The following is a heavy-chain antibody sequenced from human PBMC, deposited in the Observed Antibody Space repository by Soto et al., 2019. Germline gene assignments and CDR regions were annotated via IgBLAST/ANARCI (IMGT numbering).Heavy chain of an antibody. V-gene: IGHV3-7*01. D-gene: IGHD3-16*02. CDR1: GFTFSSYA. CDR3: ARDGPYYDYIWGSYRWGAFDI. J-gene: IGHJ3*02. Sequence: PGGSLRLSCAASGFTFSSYAMSWVRQAPGKGLEWVSNIKQDGGEKYYVDSVKGRFTISRDNAKNSLYLQMNSLRAEDTAVYYCARDGPYYDYIWGSYRWGAFDIWGQGTMVTVSS. CDR2: IKQDGGEK.